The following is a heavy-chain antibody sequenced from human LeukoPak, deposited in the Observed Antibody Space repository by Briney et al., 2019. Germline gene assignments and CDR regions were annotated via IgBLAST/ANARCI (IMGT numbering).Heavy chain of an antibody. V-gene: IGHV1-2*02. CDR3: ARSPGFRDSSGPGGY. Sequence: GASVKVSCKASGYTFTGYYMHWVRQAPGQGLEWMGWINPNSGGTNYAQKFQGRVTMTRDTSISTAYMELSRLRSDDTAVYYCARSPGFRDSSGPGGYWGQGTLVTVSS. CDR2: INPNSGGT. D-gene: IGHD3-22*01. CDR1: GYTFTGYY. J-gene: IGHJ4*02.